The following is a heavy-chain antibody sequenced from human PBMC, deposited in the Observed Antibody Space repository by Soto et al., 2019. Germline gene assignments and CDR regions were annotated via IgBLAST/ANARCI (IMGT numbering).Heavy chain of an antibody. CDR1: GYTFIGSA. D-gene: IGHD2-2*01. V-gene: IGHV3-73*01. Sequence: EVQLVESGGGLVQPGGSLKLSCVASGYTFIGSAFHWVRQASGKGLEWVGRIRGKANSYETAYAESVKGRFTISRDDSKNTAFLQMNSLKTEDTAVYYCTSRYCSSASCHTWGQGTRVTVSS. CDR2: IRGKANSYET. J-gene: IGHJ5*02. CDR3: TSRYCSSASCHT.